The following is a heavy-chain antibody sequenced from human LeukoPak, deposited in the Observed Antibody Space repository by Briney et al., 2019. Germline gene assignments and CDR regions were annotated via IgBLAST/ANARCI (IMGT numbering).Heavy chain of an antibody. CDR3: ARLRRESGWHNLCYYYYYMDV. CDR2: INHSGST. Sequence: SETLSLTCAVYGGSFSGYYWSWIRQPPGKGLEWIGEINHSGSTNYNPSLKSRVTISVDTSKNQFSLKLSSVTAADTAVYYCARLRRESGWHNLCYYYYYMDVWGKGTTVTISS. CDR1: GGSFSGYY. D-gene: IGHD6-19*01. V-gene: IGHV4-34*01. J-gene: IGHJ6*03.